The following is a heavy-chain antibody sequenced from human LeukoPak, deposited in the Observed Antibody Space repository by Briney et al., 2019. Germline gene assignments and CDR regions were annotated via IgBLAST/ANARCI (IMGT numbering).Heavy chain of an antibody. V-gene: IGHV1-18*01. D-gene: IGHD3-22*01. CDR1: GYTFTSYG. Sequence: ASVKVSCTASGYTFTSYGISWVRQAPGQGLEWMGWISAYNGNTNYAQKLQGRVTMTTDTSTSTAYMELRSLRSDDTAVYYCARDRLEAYYYDSSGYYRSDGGLGYWGQGTLVTVSS. CDR3: ARDRLEAYYYDSSGYYRSDGGLGY. CDR2: ISAYNGNT. J-gene: IGHJ4*02.